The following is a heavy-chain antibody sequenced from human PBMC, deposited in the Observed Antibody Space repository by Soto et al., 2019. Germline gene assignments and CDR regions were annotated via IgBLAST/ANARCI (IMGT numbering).Heavy chain of an antibody. V-gene: IGHV3-23*01. Sequence: DVQLLESGGGLVQPGGSLRLSCAASGFTFNSYGMSWVRQAPGKGLEWVAVVSPSGENTNYADSVKGRFTISRDNSNNTVNLQMNSLRAEDTAIYFCAKTGFGDYDYWGPGALVTVSS. D-gene: IGHD4-17*01. CDR2: VSPSGENT. CDR1: GFTFNSYG. CDR3: AKTGFGDYDY. J-gene: IGHJ4*02.